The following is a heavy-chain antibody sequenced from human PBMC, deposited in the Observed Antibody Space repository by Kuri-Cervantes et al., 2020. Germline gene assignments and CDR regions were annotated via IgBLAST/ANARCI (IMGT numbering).Heavy chain of an antibody. D-gene: IGHD3-10*01. CDR1: GGSISSSSYY. CDR3: ARRNSGSGTFTLFDY. V-gene: IGHV4-39*01. Sequence: SETLSLTCTVSGGSISSSSYYWGWIRQPPGKGLEWIGNIFYSGDTYYNPSLESRLTMSVDTSKNQFSLKLSSVTAADRAVYYCARRNSGSGTFTLFDYWGQGTLVTVSS. CDR2: IFYSGDT. J-gene: IGHJ4*02.